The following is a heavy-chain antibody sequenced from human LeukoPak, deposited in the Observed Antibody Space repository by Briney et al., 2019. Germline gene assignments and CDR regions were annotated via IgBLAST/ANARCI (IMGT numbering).Heavy chain of an antibody. J-gene: IGHJ4*02. Sequence: PGGSLRLSCAASGFTFSFYGMHWVRQAPGKGLEWVAFIRYDGSNKYYADSVKGRFTLSRDNSKNTLYLQMNSLRAEDTAVYYCAKDLHAQWFGESVHYWGQGTLDTVSS. CDR1: GFTFSFYG. CDR3: AKDLHAQWFGESVHY. CDR2: IRYDGSNK. V-gene: IGHV3-30*02. D-gene: IGHD3-10*01.